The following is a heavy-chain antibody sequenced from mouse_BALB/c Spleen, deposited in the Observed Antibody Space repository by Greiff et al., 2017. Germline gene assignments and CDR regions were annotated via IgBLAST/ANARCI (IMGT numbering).Heavy chain of an antibody. Sequence: EVMLVESGPSLVKPSQTLSLTCSVTGDSITSGYWNWIRKFPGNKLEYMGYISYSGSTYYNPSLKSRISITRDTSKNQYYLQLNSVTTEDTATYYCARYNGYSYAMDYWGQGTSVTVSS. CDR1: GDSITSGY. CDR3: ARYNGYSYAMDY. V-gene: IGHV3-8*02. J-gene: IGHJ4*01. CDR2: ISYSGST. D-gene: IGHD2-3*01.